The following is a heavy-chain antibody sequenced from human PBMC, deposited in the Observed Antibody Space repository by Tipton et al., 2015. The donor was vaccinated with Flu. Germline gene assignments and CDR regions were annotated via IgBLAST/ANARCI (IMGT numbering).Heavy chain of an antibody. Sequence: SLRLSCAASGFTFSSYWMSWVRQAPGKGLEWVANRKQDGSEKYYVDSVKGRFTISRDNAKNSLYLQMNSLRAEDTAVYYCARDYGISHAFDIWGQGTMVTVSS. CDR1: GFTFSSYW. CDR2: RKQDGSEK. V-gene: IGHV3-7*01. D-gene: IGHD2-8*01. J-gene: IGHJ3*02. CDR3: ARDYGISHAFDI.